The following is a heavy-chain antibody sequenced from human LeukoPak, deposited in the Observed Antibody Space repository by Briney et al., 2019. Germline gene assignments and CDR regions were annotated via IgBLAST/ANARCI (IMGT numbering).Heavy chain of an antibody. V-gene: IGHV4-59*08. J-gene: IGHJ3*02. CDR2: IYYSGST. CDR1: GGSICSYY. D-gene: IGHD3-16*01. Sequence: SETLSLTCTVSGGSICSYYWSWIRQPPGKGLEWIGYIYYSGSTNYNPSLKSRVTISVDTSKNQFSLKLSSVTAADTAVYHCAGVAGGEVSGAFDIWGQGTMVTVSS. CDR3: AGVAGGEVSGAFDI.